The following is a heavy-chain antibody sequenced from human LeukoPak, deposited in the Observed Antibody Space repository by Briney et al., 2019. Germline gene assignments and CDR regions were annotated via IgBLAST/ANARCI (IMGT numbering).Heavy chain of an antibody. V-gene: IGHV3-74*03. D-gene: IGHD7-27*01. Sequence: GGSLRLSCVISGFSFRNYWMHWVRQAPGRGPVWVSRLNSDETSATYADSVKGRFTISRDTAKNTLYLDMNSLRVEDTAVYYCARALPTFLTHRFDPWGQGTLVTVSS. CDR2: LNSDETSA. CDR1: GFSFRNYW. J-gene: IGHJ5*02. CDR3: ARALPTFLTHRFDP.